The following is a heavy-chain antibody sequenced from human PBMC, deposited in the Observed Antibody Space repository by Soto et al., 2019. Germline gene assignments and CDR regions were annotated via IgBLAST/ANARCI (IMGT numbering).Heavy chain of an antibody. CDR3: ARLRGRAARGNYYYYMDV. V-gene: IGHV1-8*01. J-gene: IGHJ6*03. D-gene: IGHD6-13*01. CDR1: GYTFTSYD. CDR2: MNPNSGNT. Sequence: ASVKVSCKASGYTFTSYDINWVRQATGQGLEWMGWMNPNSGNTGYAQKFQGRVTMTRNTSISTAYMELSSLRSEDTAVYYCARLRGRAARGNYYYYMDVWGKGTTVTVSS.